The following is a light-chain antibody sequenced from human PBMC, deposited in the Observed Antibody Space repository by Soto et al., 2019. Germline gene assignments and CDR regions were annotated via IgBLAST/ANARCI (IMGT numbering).Light chain of an antibody. V-gene: IGKV1-17*01. J-gene: IGKJ4*01. Sequence: EIQMTQSPSAVSADVRDRVTITCWASQGIRNDLGWYQQKPGKAPKRLIYATSSLQSGVPSRFSGSGSGTDFTLTISSLQPEDFATYYCLQHNSYPLTFGGGTNVDI. CDR3: LQHNSYPLT. CDR2: ATS. CDR1: QGIRND.